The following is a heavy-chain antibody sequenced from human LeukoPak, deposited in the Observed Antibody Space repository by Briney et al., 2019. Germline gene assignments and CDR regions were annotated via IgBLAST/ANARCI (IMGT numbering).Heavy chain of an antibody. CDR2: IGTAGDT. CDR3: ARVRGLYVMDV. Sequence: GGSLRLSCAASGFTFSSYDMHWVRQATGKGLEWVSAIGTAGDTYYPGSVKGRFTISRENAKNSLYLQMNSLRAGDTAVYYCARVRGLYVMDVWGQGTTVTVSS. CDR1: GFTFSSYD. J-gene: IGHJ6*02. V-gene: IGHV3-13*01. D-gene: IGHD6-25*01.